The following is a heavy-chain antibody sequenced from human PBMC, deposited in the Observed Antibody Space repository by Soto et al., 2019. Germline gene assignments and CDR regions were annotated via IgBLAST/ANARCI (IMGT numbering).Heavy chain of an antibody. D-gene: IGHD2-15*01. J-gene: IGHJ4*02. CDR1: GDSISNRDYF. V-gene: IGHV4-39*01. CDR3: ARQRGLGRWYFDF. Sequence: SETLSLTCPVSGDSISNRDYFWGWVRQPPGKGLEWIATIYYNGYSYYNPSLKSRVTISIDTPKNYFSLRLVSVAASDTAVYYCARQRGLGRWYFDFWGQGILVTVSS. CDR2: IYYNGYS.